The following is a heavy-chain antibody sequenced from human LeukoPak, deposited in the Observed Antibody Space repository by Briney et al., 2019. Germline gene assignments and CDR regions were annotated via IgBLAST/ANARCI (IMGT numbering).Heavy chain of an antibody. Sequence: TGGSLRLSCAASGFTFSSYAMSWVRQAPGKGLEWVSAISGSGGSTYYADSVKGRFTISRDNSKNTLYLQMNSLRAEDTAVYYCAKDEEHYDSSAPFDYWGQGTLVTVSS. CDR2: ISGSGGST. CDR1: GFTFSSYA. V-gene: IGHV3-23*01. J-gene: IGHJ4*02. CDR3: AKDEEHYDSSAPFDY. D-gene: IGHD3-22*01.